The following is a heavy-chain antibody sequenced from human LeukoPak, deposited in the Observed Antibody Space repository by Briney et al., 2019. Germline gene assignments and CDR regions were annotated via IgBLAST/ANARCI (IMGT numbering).Heavy chain of an antibody. V-gene: IGHV4-61*02. CDR2: IYTSGST. CDR1: GGSISSGDNY. D-gene: IGHD3-22*01. CDR3: ARASYSYDINGWVPFDY. J-gene: IGHJ4*02. Sequence: SETLSLTCAVSGGSISSGDNYWSWIRQPAGKGLEWIGRIYTSGSTNYNPSLKSRVTISGDTSKNQFSLRLSSVTAADTAVYYCARASYSYDINGWVPFDYWGQGTLVTVSS.